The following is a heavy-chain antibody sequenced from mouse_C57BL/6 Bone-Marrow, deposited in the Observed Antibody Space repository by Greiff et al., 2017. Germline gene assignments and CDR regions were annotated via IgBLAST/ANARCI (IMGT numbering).Heavy chain of an antibody. CDR2: MHPNGGSP. J-gene: IGHJ4*01. D-gene: IGHD2-4*01. CDR3: ARSYDYDDDTMDY. Sequence: QVQLKQPGVELVKPGASVKLSCKASGYTFTNYWMHWVKQRPGQGLEWIGMMHPNGGSPDYNEKFKSEATLSVDTSSRTAYMELSSLTSEDSAVYYCARSYDYDDDTMDYWGQGTSVTVSS. V-gene: IGHV1-64*01. CDR1: GYTFTNYW.